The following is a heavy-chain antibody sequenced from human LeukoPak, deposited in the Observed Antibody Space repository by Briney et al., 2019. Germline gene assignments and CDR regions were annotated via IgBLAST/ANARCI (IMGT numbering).Heavy chain of an antibody. J-gene: IGHJ5*02. CDR3: ARRTYDSSGYYGGSLGWFDP. Sequence: ASVKVSCKASGGTFSSYAISWVRQAPGQGLEWMGWISAYNGNTNYAQKLQGRVTMTTDTSTSTAYMELRSLRSDDTAVYYCARRTYDSSGYYGGSLGWFDPWGQGTLVTVSS. D-gene: IGHD3-22*01. V-gene: IGHV1-18*01. CDR1: GGTFSSYA. CDR2: ISAYNGNT.